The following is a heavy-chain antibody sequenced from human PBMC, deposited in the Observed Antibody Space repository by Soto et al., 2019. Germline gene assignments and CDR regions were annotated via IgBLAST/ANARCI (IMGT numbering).Heavy chain of an antibody. Sequence: PSETLSLACTVSGGAISSYYWSWIRQPPGKGLEWIGYIYYSGSTNYNPSLKSRVTISVDTSKNQFSLKLSSVTAADTAVYYCVRHDRGYCCGGSCSSAPSYSYYMDVCGKMTVVT. V-gene: IGHV4-59*08. CDR1: GGAISSYY. CDR3: VRHDRGYCCGGSCSSAPSYSYYMDV. D-gene: IGHD2-15*01. CDR2: IYYSGST. J-gene: IGHJ6*03.